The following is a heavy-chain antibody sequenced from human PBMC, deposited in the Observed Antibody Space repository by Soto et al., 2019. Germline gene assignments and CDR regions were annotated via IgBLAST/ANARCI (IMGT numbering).Heavy chain of an antibody. CDR1: GFSFSNGW. CDR2: IKSKTDGGTT. CDR3: TTDGHFDY. V-gene: IGHV3-15*01. Sequence: GSLRLSCVASGFSFSNGWMAWVRQAPGKGLEWVGRIKSKTDGGTTDYAAPVKGRFSISRDDSKNTLYLELNSLKSEDTAVYYCTTDGHFDYWGQGTLVTVSS. J-gene: IGHJ4*02.